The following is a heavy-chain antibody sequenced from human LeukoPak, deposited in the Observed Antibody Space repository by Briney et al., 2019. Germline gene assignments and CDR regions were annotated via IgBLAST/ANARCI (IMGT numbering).Heavy chain of an antibody. CDR3: ASAWGMDV. CDR1: GISFSSYW. J-gene: IGHJ6*02. CDR2: INQDGSDK. Sequence: GGSLRLSCAASGISFSSYWMSWVRQAPGKGLEWVAHINQDGSDKNNVNSVKGIFTISRDNAKNALYLQMNSLRAEDTAVYYCASAWGMDVWGQGTTVTVSS. V-gene: IGHV3-7*01.